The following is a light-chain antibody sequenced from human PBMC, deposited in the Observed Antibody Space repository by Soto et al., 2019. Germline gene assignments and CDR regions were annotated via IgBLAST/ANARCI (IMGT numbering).Light chain of an antibody. CDR3: QQYNNWPPDRT. J-gene: IGKJ1*01. Sequence: EIVMTQSPATLYVSPGERATLSCRASRSVGSNLAWYQQKPGQAPRLLIYSASTRATGILARFSGSGSGTEFTLTISSLQSEDFAIYFCQQYNNWPPDRTFGQGTKVEIK. V-gene: IGKV3-15*01. CDR1: RSVGSN. CDR2: SAS.